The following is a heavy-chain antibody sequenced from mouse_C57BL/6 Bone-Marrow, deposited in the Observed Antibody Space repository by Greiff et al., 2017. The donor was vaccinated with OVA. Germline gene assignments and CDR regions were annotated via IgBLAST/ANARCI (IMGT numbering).Heavy chain of an antibody. D-gene: IGHD1-1*01. J-gene: IGHJ1*03. CDR3: ARRGYYYGSSYLCWYFDV. V-gene: IGHV1-81*01. CDR1: GYTFTSYG. Sequence: VQLQQSGAELARPGASVKLSCKASGYTFTSYGISWVKQRTGQGLEWIGEIYPRSGNTYYNEKFKGKATLTADKSSSTAYMELRSLTSEDSAVYFCARRGYYYGSSYLCWYFDVWGTGTTVTVSS. CDR2: IYPRSGNT.